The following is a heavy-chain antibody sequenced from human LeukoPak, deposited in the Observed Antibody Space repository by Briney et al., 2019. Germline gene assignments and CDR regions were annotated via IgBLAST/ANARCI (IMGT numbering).Heavy chain of an antibody. CDR2: IKQDGSEK. CDR1: GFTFTSYN. CDR3: AREGALWRDAFDI. V-gene: IGHV3-7*01. D-gene: IGHD1-26*01. Sequence: GGSLRLSCAASGFTFTSYNMNWVRQAPGKGLEWVANIKQDGSEKYYVDSVKGRFTISRDNAKNSLYLQMNSLRAEDTAVYYCAREGALWRDAFDIWGQGTMVTVSS. J-gene: IGHJ3*02.